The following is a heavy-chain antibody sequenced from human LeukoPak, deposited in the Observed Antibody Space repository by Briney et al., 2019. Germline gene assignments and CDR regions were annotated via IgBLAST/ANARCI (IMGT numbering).Heavy chain of an antibody. CDR2: IYYSGST. CDR3: ARYPPEGFGAH. V-gene: IGHV4-39*01. D-gene: IGHD3-10*01. Sequence: SETLSLTCSVSGGFISSSSYSWGWIRQPPGKGLEWIGSIYYSGSTYYKPSLKSRVTISVDTSKNQFSLKLSSVTAADTAVYYCARYPPEGFGAHWGQGTLVTVSS. J-gene: IGHJ4*02. CDR1: GGFISSSSYS.